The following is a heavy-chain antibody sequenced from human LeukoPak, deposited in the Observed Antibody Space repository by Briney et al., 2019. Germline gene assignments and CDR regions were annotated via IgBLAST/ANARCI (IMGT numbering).Heavy chain of an antibody. CDR1: GYSISSGYY. V-gene: IGHV4-38-2*01. CDR2: IYHSGST. D-gene: IGHD1-26*01. J-gene: IGHJ4*02. CDR3: ARGIVGATTSDTIDY. Sequence: SETLSLTCAVSGYSISSGYYWGWIRPPPGKGLEWIGGIYHSGSTYYNPSLKSRVTISVDTSKNQFSLKLSSVTAADTAVYYCARGIVGATTSDTIDYWGQGTLVTVSS.